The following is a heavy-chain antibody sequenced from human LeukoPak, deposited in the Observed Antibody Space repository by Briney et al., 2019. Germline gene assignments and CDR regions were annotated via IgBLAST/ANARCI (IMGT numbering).Heavy chain of an antibody. Sequence: GESLKISCKGSGYSFTSYWISWVRQMPGKGLEWMGRIDPSDSYTNYSPSFQGHVTISADKSISTAYLQWSSPKASDTAMYYCAGLRITMVRGFSGYDYWGQGTLVTVSS. CDR3: AGLRITMVRGFSGYDY. CDR1: GYSFTSYW. CDR2: IDPSDSYT. V-gene: IGHV5-10-1*01. D-gene: IGHD3-10*01. J-gene: IGHJ4*02.